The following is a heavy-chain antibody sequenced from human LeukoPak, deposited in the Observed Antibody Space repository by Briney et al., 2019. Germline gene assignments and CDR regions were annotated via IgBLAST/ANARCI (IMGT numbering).Heavy chain of an antibody. V-gene: IGHV3-21*01. CDR1: RFNFSSYS. CDR2: ISSSSTYI. J-gene: IGHJ6*03. Sequence: PGGSLRLSCAASRFNFSSYSINWVRQAPGKGLEWVSSISSSSTYIYYADSMKGRFTISRDNAKNSLYLQMNSLRAEDTAVYYCARNKQLVLVYYYYMDVWGKGTTVTVSS. CDR3: ARNKQLVLVYYYYMDV. D-gene: IGHD6-6*01.